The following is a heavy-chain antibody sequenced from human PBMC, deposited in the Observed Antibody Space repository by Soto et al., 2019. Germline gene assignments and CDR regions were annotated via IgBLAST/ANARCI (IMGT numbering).Heavy chain of an antibody. D-gene: IGHD1-26*01. CDR1: GGSISRGGYY. CDR3: ARVRGGGPLDD. CDR2: IYYSGST. V-gene: IGHV4-31*03. J-gene: IGHJ4*02. Sequence: SETLSLTCTVSGGSISRGGYYWSWIRQHPGKGLEWIGYIYYSGSTYYNPSLKSRVTISVDTSKNQFSLKLSSVAAADTAVYYCARVRGGGPLDDWGQGTLATVSS.